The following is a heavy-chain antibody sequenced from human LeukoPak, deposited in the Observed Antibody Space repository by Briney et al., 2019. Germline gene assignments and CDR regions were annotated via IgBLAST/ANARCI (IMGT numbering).Heavy chain of an antibody. CDR1: GGSISSGDYY. Sequence: SETLSLTCTVSGGSISSGDYYWTWIRQPPGKGLEWIAYIYYTGSTYYNPSLKSRVTISVDTSKNQFSLKMTSLTAADTAVYYCARDNGGYYDYWGQGILVTVSS. V-gene: IGHV4-30-4*01. CDR2: IYYTGST. J-gene: IGHJ4*02. D-gene: IGHD3-22*01. CDR3: ARDNGGYYDY.